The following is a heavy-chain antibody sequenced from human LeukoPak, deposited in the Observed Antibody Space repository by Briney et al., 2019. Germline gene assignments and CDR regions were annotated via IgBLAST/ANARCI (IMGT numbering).Heavy chain of an antibody. CDR1: GVSISSGGYY. V-gene: IGHV4-31*03. CDR2: IYYSGST. CDR3: ARVDYYGSGSHFDY. J-gene: IGHJ4*02. Sequence: TLSLTCTVSGVSISSGGYYWSWIRPHPGKGLEWIGYIYYSGSTYYNPSLKSRVTISVDTSKNQFSLKLSSVTAADTAVYYCARVDYYGSGSHFDYWGQGTLVTVSS. D-gene: IGHD3-10*01.